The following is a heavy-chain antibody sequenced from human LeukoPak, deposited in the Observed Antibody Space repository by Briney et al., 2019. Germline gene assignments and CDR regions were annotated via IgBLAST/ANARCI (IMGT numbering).Heavy chain of an antibody. J-gene: IGHJ5*02. CDR3: AKDLLKEGSYGSGIDWFDP. V-gene: IGHV3-30*02. Sequence: GGSLRLSCAASGFIFSNYGMHWVRQAPGKGLEWVSFIRYDGSHKHYADSVKGRFTISRENSKKTLYMQMNSLRPEDTAMYYCAKDLLKEGSYGSGIDWFDPWGQGAQVTVSS. D-gene: IGHD3-10*01. CDR1: GFIFSNYG. CDR2: IRYDGSHK.